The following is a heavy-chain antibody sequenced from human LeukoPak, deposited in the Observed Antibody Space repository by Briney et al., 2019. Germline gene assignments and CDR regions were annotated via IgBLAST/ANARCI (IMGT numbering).Heavy chain of an antibody. Sequence: GGSLRLSCVASGFTFSSYGMHWVRQAPGKGLEWVAFIRYDGSNKYYADSVKGRFTISRDNSKNTLYLQMNSLRAEDTAVYYCAKVPQYYYGSGSYYDYYFDYWGQGTLVTVSS. CDR1: GFTFSSYG. CDR2: IRYDGSNK. CDR3: AKVPQYYYGSGSYYDYYFDY. J-gene: IGHJ4*02. V-gene: IGHV3-30*02. D-gene: IGHD3-10*01.